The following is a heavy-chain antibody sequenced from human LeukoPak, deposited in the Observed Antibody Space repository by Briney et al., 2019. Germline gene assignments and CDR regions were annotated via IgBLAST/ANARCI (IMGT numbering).Heavy chain of an antibody. CDR1: GFTFSSYA. D-gene: IGHD2/OR15-2a*01. Sequence: GGSQRLSCAASGFTFSSYAMSWVGQAPGKGLEWVSGISGSDGSTYYADSVKGRFTISRDNSKNTLYLQMNSLRAEDTAVYYCARAGNTRFDYWGQGTLVTVSS. CDR3: ARAGNTRFDY. J-gene: IGHJ4*02. CDR2: ISGSDGST. V-gene: IGHV3-23*01.